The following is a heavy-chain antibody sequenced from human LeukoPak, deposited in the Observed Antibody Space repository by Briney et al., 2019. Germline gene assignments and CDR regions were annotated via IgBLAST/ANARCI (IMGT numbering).Heavy chain of an antibody. CDR3: ARGSWVVSSFDY. D-gene: IGHD3-16*01. Sequence: GGSLRLSCAASGFTFSSYAMSWVRQAPGKGLEWVSYISSSGSTIYYADSVKGRFTISRDNAKNSLYLQMNSLRAEDTAVYYCARGSWVVSSFDYWGQGTLVTVSS. V-gene: IGHV3-48*04. CDR1: GFTFSSYA. CDR2: ISSSGSTI. J-gene: IGHJ4*02.